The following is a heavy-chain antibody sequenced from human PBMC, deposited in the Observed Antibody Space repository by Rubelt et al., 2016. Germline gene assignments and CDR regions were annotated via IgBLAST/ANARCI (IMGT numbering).Heavy chain of an antibody. V-gene: IGHV4-39*01. CDR3: ARSYSGSYGY. D-gene: IGHD1-26*01. CDR1: GGSISSSSYY. CDR2: IYYSGST. Sequence: QLQLQESGPGLVKPSETLSLTCTVSGGSISSSSYYWGWIRQPPGKGLEWIGSIYYSGSTYYNPSLRSRVTISVYTSKNQFSLKLSSVTAADTAVYYCARSYSGSYGYWGQGTLVTVSS. J-gene: IGHJ4*02.